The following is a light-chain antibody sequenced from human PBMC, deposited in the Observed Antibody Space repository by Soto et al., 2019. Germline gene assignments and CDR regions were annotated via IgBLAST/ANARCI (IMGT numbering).Light chain of an antibody. V-gene: IGKV1-39*01. CDR3: QQTYTSPFA. CDR1: QTIDNY. Sequence: DMQMTQSPSSLSASVGDRVTITCRPSQTIDNYLNWYQHKPGKAPKLLIYGASTLQSGVSSRFTGSASATDFTLTIDNLQAEDFATDYCQQTYTSPFAFGQGTKLEI. CDR2: GAS. J-gene: IGKJ2*01.